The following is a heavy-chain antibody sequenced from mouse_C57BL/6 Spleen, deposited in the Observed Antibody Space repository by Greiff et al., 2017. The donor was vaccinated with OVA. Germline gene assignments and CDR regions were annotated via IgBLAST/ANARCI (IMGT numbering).Heavy chain of an antibody. Sequence: EVQGVESGGGLVKPGGSLKLSCAASGFTFSSYAMSWVRQTPEKRLEWVATISDGGSYTYYPDNVKGRFTISRDNAKNNLYLQMSHLKSEDTAMYYCARGGLEAGSNYFDYWGQGTTLTVSS. CDR2: ISDGGSYT. CDR1: GFTFSSYA. CDR3: ARGGLEAGSNYFDY. J-gene: IGHJ2*01. D-gene: IGHD2-2*01. V-gene: IGHV5-4*01.